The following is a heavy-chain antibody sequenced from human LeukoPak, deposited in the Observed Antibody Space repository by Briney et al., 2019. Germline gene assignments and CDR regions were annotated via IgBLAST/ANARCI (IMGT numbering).Heavy chain of an antibody. D-gene: IGHD2-2*01. V-gene: IGHV3-73*01. CDR2: IRSKANSYAT. J-gene: IGHJ4*02. CDR3: TRYHCSSTSCYPFGDY. Sequence: GGSLKLSCAASGFTFSGSAMHWVRQASGKGLEWVGRIRSKANSYATAYAASVKGRFTISRDDSKNTAYLQMNSLKTEDTAVNYCTRYHCSSTSCYPFGDYWGQGTLVTVSS. CDR1: GFTFSGSA.